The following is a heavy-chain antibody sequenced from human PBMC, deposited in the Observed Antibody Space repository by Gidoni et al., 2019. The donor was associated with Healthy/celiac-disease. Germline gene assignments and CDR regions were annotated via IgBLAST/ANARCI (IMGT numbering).Heavy chain of an antibody. V-gene: IGHV4-59*08. CDR2: IYYSGST. CDR3: ARHPFLASNWFDP. Sequence: QVQLQESCPGLVKPSETLSLTCPVPGGSISSYYWSWIRQPPGKGLEWIGYIYYSGSTNYNPSLKSRVTISVDTSKNQFSLKLSSVTAADTAVYYCARHPFLASNWFDPWGQGTLVTVSS. J-gene: IGHJ5*02. CDR1: GGSISSYY.